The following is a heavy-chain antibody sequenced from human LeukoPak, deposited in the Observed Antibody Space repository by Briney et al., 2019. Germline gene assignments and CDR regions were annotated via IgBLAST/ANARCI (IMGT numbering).Heavy chain of an antibody. CDR3: ARDPGLRRYGMDV. CDR2: IYYSGST. J-gene: IGHJ6*02. CDR1: GGSISSYY. V-gene: IGHV4-59*01. D-gene: IGHD4-17*01. Sequence: SETLSLTCTVSGGSISSYYWSWIRQPPGKGLEWIGYIYYSGSTNYNPSLKSRVTISVDTSKNQFSLKLSSMTAADTAVYYCARDPGLRRYGMDVWGQGTTVTVSS.